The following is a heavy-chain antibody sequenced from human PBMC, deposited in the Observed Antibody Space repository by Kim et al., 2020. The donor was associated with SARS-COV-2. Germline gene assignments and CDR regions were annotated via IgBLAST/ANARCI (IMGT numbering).Heavy chain of an antibody. D-gene: IGHD1-1*01. J-gene: IGHJ5*02. CDR2: INPNSGGT. CDR1: GYTFTGYY. Sequence: ASVKVSCKASGYTFTGYYMHWVRQAPGQGLEWMGWINPNSGGTNYAQKFQGRVTMTRDTSISTAYMELSRLRSDDTAVYYCARDLGTGTTRTPRSNWFDPWGQGTLVTVSS. CDR3: ARDLGTGTTRTPRSNWFDP. V-gene: IGHV1-2*02.